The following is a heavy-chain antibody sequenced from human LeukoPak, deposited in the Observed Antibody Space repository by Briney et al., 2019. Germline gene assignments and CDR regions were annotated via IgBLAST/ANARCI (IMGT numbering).Heavy chain of an antibody. D-gene: IGHD5-18*01. V-gene: IGHV4-34*01. Sequence: SETLSLTCTVSGGSISSYYWSWIRQPPGKGLEWIGEINHSGSTNYNPSLKSRVTISVDTSKNQFSLKLSSVTAADTAVYYCAKDLLIPEDTAMEYYFDYWGQGTLVTVSS. CDR3: AKDLLIPEDTAMEYYFDY. CDR1: GGSISSYY. CDR2: INHSGST. J-gene: IGHJ4*02.